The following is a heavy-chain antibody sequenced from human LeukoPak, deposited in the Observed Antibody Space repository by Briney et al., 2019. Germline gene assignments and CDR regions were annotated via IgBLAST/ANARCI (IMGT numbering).Heavy chain of an antibody. D-gene: IGHD2-2*01. CDR2: ISYDGSNK. J-gene: IGHJ5*02. CDR3: AKDSMRYCSSTSCLGRLDP. Sequence: GRSLRLSYAASGFTFSSYGMHWVRQAPGKGLEWVAVISYDGSNKYYADSVKGRFTISRDNSKNTLYLQMNSLRAEDTAVYYCAKDSMRYCSSTSCLGRLDPWGQGTLVTVSS. CDR1: GFTFSSYG. V-gene: IGHV3-30*18.